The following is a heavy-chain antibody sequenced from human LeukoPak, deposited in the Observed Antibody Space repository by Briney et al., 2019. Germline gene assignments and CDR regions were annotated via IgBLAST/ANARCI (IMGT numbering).Heavy chain of an antibody. J-gene: IGHJ4*02. CDR3: ARQLATAMAQPCDY. V-gene: IGHV5-51*01. D-gene: IGHD5-18*01. Sequence: GESLKISCKGSGYSFTSYWIGWVRQMPGKGLEWMGIIYPGDSDTRYSPSFQGQVTISADKSIRTAYLQWSSLKASDTALYYCARQLATAMAQPCDYWGQGTLVTVSS. CDR2: IYPGDSDT. CDR1: GYSFTSYW.